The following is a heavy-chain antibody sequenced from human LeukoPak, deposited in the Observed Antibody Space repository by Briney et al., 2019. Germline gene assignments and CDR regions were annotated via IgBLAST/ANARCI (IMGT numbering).Heavy chain of an antibody. CDR2: IFYTGNT. J-gene: IGHJ4*02. CDR3: ARGGQYDDFDY. V-gene: IGHV4-59*01. CDR1: GASISSFF. D-gene: IGHD3-16*01. Sequence: SESLSLTCTVSGASISSFFWSWIRQPPGKGLEWVGYIFYTGNTKFNPSLKSRVTISLDTSKKQFSLKLSSVTAADTAVYYCARGGQYDDFDYWGQGNLVTVSS.